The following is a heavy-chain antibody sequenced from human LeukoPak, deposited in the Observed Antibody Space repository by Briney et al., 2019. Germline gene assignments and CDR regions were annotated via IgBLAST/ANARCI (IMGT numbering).Heavy chain of an antibody. V-gene: IGHV4-34*01. CDR2: INHSGST. J-gene: IGHJ4*02. D-gene: IGHD2-15*01. CDR3: ARVTDGNRQFDY. CDR1: GGSFSGYY. Sequence: SETLSLTCAVYGGSFSGYYWSWIRQPPGKGLEWIGEINHSGSTNYNPSLKSRVTISVDTSENQFSLKLSSVTAADTAVYYCARVTDGNRQFDYWGQGTLVTVSS.